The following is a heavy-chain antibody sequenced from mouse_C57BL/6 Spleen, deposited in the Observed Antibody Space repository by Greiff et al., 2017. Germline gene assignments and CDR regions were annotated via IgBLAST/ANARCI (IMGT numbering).Heavy chain of an antibody. CDR3: ARDGISYLYFDV. D-gene: IGHD1-1*01. Sequence: ESGPGLVKPSQSLSLTCSVTGYSITSGYYWNWIRQFPGNKLEWMGYISYDGSNNYNPSLKNRISITRDTAKNQFFLKLTSVTTEDTATYYCARDGISYLYFDVCGAGTTVTVSS. V-gene: IGHV3-6*01. J-gene: IGHJ1*01. CDR2: ISYDGSN. CDR1: GYSITSGYY.